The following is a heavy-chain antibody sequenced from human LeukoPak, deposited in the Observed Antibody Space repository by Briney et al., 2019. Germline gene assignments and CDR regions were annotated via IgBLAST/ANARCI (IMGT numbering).Heavy chain of an antibody. CDR2: IKQDGSEK. J-gene: IGHJ4*02. D-gene: IGHD3-22*01. CDR3: ARDVTYYYNSSGYFDS. CDR1: GFTFSSYW. Sequence: GGSLRLSCVASGFTFSSYWMSWVRQAPGKGLEWVANIKQDGSEKYCVDSVKGRFTISRDNAKNSLYLQMNSLRAEDTAVYYCARDVTYYYNSSGYFDSWGQGTLVTVSS. V-gene: IGHV3-7*01.